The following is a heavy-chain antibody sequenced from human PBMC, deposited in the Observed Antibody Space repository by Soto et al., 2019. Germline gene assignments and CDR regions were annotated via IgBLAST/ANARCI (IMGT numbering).Heavy chain of an antibody. CDR1: GFTLSKYW. CDR3: ARDPIGYYYDNSDYHDY. Sequence: GGSLRLSCAASGFTLSKYWMHWVRQAPGQGLVWVSRINSDGTSTGYADSVKGRFTISRDNAKNTLYLQMNSLRVEDTAVYYCARDPIGYYYDNSDYHDYWGQGTPVTVAS. V-gene: IGHV3-74*01. CDR2: INSDGTST. J-gene: IGHJ4*02. D-gene: IGHD3-22*01.